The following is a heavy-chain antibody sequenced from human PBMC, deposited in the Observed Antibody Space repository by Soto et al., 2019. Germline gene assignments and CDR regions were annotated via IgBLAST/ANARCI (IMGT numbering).Heavy chain of an antibody. CDR3: ARNSRHYDSSGYYYSPYNWFDP. V-gene: IGHV4-34*01. CDR2: INHSGST. CDR1: GGSFSGYY. D-gene: IGHD3-22*01. Sequence: PSETLSLTCAVYGGSFSGYYWSWIRQPPGKGLEWIGEINHSGSTNYNPSLKSRVTISVDTSKNQFSLKLSSVTAADTAVYYCARNSRHYDSSGYYYSPYNWFDPWGQGTLVTVSS. J-gene: IGHJ5*02.